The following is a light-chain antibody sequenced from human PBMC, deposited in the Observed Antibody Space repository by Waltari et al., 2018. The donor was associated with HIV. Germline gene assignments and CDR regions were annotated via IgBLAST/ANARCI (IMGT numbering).Light chain of an antibody. CDR3: AAWDDSLNGWV. CDR1: SSNIGSNT. V-gene: IGLV1-44*01. J-gene: IGLJ3*02. Sequence: QSVLTQPPSESGTPGQRVTISCSGSSSNIGSNTVTWYQQLPGTAPKLLIYSNNQRPSGVPDRFSGSKSGTSASLAISGLQSEDEADYYCAAWDDSLNGWVFGGGTKLTVL. CDR2: SNN.